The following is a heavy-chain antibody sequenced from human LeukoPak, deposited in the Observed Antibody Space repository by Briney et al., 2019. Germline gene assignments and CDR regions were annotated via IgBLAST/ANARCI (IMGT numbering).Heavy chain of an antibody. CDR1: GFTFSSYE. Sequence: GGSLRLSCAASGFTFSSYEMNWVRQAPGKGLEWVSYISSSGSTIYYADSVKGRFTISRDNAKNSPYLQMNSLRAEDTAVYYCARTDSGYDSDAFDIWGQGAKVTVSS. CDR2: ISSSGSTI. D-gene: IGHD5-12*01. V-gene: IGHV3-48*03. J-gene: IGHJ3*02. CDR3: ARTDSGYDSDAFDI.